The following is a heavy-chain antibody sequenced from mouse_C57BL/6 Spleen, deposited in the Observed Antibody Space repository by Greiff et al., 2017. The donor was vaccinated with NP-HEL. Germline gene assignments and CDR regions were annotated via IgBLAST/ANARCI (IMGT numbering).Heavy chain of an antibody. CDR1: GYTFTSYW. Sequence: QVQLKQPGAELVKPGASVKLSCKASGYTFTSYWMHWVKQRPGQGLEWIGMIHPNSGSTNYNEKFKSKATLTVDKSSSTAYMQLSSLTSEDSAVYYCARWGTVVATEYYFDYWGQGTTLTVSS. CDR3: ARWGTVVATEYYFDY. CDR2: IHPNSGST. V-gene: IGHV1-64*01. J-gene: IGHJ2*01. D-gene: IGHD1-1*01.